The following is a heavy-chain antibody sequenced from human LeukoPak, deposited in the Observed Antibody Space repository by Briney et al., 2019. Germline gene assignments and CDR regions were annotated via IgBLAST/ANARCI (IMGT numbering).Heavy chain of an antibody. J-gene: IGHJ4*02. CDR3: ARDRPYTVTTPFDY. Sequence: ASVKVSCKASGYTFTGYYMHWVRQAPGQGLEWMGWINPTSGGTNYAQKFQGRVTMTRDTSISTAYMELSRLRSDDTAVYYCARDRPYTVTTPFDYWGQGTLVTVSS. CDR2: INPTSGGT. V-gene: IGHV1-2*02. D-gene: IGHD4-11*01. CDR1: GYTFTGYY.